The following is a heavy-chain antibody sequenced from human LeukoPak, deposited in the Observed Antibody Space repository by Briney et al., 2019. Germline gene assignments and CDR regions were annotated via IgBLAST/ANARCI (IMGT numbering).Heavy chain of an antibody. Sequence: GGSLRLSCAASGFTFSDYYMSWIRQAPGTGLEGVSYISSSGSISYYADSVKGRFTISRDNAKNSLYLQINSLRAEDTAVYYCARASGGSYYVDYWGQGTLVTVSS. J-gene: IGHJ4*02. CDR1: GFTFSDYY. CDR3: ARASGGSYYVDY. CDR2: ISSSGSIS. V-gene: IGHV3-11*04. D-gene: IGHD1-26*01.